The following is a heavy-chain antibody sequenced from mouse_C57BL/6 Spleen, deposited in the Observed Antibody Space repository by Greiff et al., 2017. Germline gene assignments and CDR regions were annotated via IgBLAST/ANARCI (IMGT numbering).Heavy chain of an antibody. Sequence: VQLQQSGPELVKPGASVKISCKASGYTFTDYYMNWVKQSHGKSLEWIGDINPNNGGTSYNQKFKGKATLTVDKSSSTAYMELRSLTSEDSAVYYCARLVYGYDGVYFDYWGQGTTLTVSS. CDR1: GYTFTDYY. D-gene: IGHD2-2*01. CDR2: INPNNGGT. CDR3: ARLVYGYDGVYFDY. V-gene: IGHV1-26*01. J-gene: IGHJ2*01.